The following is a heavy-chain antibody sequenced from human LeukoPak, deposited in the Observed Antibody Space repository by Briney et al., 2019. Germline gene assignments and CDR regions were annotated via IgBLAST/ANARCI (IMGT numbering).Heavy chain of an antibody. J-gene: IGHJ4*02. CDR3: ARRSGYDLGRGYFDY. V-gene: IGHV4-34*01. CDR1: SGSFSGYY. D-gene: IGHD5-12*01. CDR2: FNHSWGA. Sequence: SETLSLTCAVYSGSFSGYYWTWFRQPPGKGLEWIGEFNHSWGAKYNPSFKSRVTISVDTSKNQFSLKLSSVTAADTAVYYCARRSGYDLGRGYFDYWGQGTLVTVSS.